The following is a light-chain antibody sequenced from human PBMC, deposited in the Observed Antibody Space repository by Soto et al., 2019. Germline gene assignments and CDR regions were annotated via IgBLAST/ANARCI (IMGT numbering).Light chain of an antibody. J-gene: IGKJ4*01. V-gene: IGKV1-6*01. CDR2: AAS. CDR1: QDIRSD. CDR3: LKNNHYKLT. Sequence: AIQMTQSPSSLSASVGDRVTVTCRASQDIRSDVGWYQQKPGQAPKVLMYAASRLHSGVPSRFSGSGSGTTFVLTISSLQPEDVETYSCLKNNHYKLTFGGGTKV.